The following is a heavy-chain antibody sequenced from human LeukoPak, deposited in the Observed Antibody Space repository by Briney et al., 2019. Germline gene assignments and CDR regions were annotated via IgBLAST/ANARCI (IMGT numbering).Heavy chain of an antibody. CDR3: AKDLHGRLSSDY. Sequence: PGGSLRLSCAASGFTFNHLGMHGVRRAPAKGREWVSFIGYEGGHKYYADSLKGRFTISEDNSKDTLYLQINSLRPEDTAVYDCAKDLHGRLSSDYWGQGTLVTLFS. J-gene: IGHJ4*02. V-gene: IGHV3-30*02. CDR1: GFTFNHLG. CDR2: IGYEGGHK. D-gene: IGHD4-17*01.